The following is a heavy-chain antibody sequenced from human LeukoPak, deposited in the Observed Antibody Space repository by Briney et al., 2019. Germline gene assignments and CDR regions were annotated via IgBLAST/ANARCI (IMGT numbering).Heavy chain of an antibody. D-gene: IGHD2-15*01. J-gene: IGHJ4*02. CDR1: GYTFTGYY. CDR3: ARAAVVVAASHFDY. V-gene: IGHV1-2*02. CDR2: INPNSGGT. Sequence: ASVKVSCKASGYTFTGYYMHWVRQAPGQGLEWMGWINPNSGGTNYAQKFQGRVTMTRDTSISTAYMELSRLRSDDTAVYYCARAAVVVAASHFDYWGQGTLVTVCS.